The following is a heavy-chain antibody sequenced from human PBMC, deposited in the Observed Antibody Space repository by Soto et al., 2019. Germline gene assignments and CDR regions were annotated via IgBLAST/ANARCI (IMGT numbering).Heavy chain of an antibody. V-gene: IGHV4-31*03. CDR3: ARVLSNWYVDL. Sequence: SETLSLTCTVSGGSVIGGSYFWSWVRQHPGKGLEWIGYIYYSGSTYYNPSLKSRVTISVDTSKNQFSLKLSSVTAADTAVYYCARVLSNWYVDLWGRGTLVTVS. J-gene: IGHJ2*01. D-gene: IGHD2-8*01. CDR1: GGSVIGGSYF. CDR2: IYYSGST.